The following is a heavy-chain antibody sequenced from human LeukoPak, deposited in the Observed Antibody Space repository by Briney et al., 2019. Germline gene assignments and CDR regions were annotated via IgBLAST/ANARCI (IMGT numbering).Heavy chain of an antibody. D-gene: IGHD3-22*01. Sequence: GGSLRLSCAASGFTFDDYAMHWVRQAPGKGLEWVSGISWNSGSIGYADSVKGRFTISRDNAKNSLYLQMNSLRAEDTALYYSAKYLGPYYYDSSGYSFDYWGQGTLVTVSS. CDR3: AKYLGPYYYDSSGYSFDY. V-gene: IGHV3-9*01. J-gene: IGHJ4*02. CDR2: ISWNSGSI. CDR1: GFTFDDYA.